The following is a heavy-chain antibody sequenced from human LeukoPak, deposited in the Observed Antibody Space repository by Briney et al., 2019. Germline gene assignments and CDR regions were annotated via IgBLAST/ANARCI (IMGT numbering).Heavy chain of an antibody. D-gene: IGHD2-15*01. CDR3: AGAVVAEQKGGFDY. CDR2: INPSGGSA. V-gene: IGHV1-46*01. CDR1: GYTFTNYY. J-gene: IGHJ4*02. Sequence: ASVKVSCKASGYTFTNYYTHWMRQAPGQGLEWMGIINPSGGSASYAQKFQGRVAMTRDTSTSTVYMELSSLRSEDTAVYYCAGAVVAEQKGGFDYWGQGTLVTVSS.